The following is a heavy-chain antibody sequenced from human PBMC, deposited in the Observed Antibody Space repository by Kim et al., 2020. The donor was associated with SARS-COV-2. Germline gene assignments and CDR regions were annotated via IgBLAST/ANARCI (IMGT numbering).Heavy chain of an antibody. CDR3: ARRFYYDSSGYYQFDY. CDR1: GYSFTSYW. D-gene: IGHD3-22*01. V-gene: IGHV5-10-1*01. Sequence: GESLKISCKGSGYSFTSYWISWVRQMPGKGLEWMGRIDPSDSYTNYSPSFQGHVTISADKSISTAYLQWSSLKASDTAMYYCARRFYYDSSGYYQFDYWGQGTLVTVSS. CDR2: IDPSDSYT. J-gene: IGHJ4*02.